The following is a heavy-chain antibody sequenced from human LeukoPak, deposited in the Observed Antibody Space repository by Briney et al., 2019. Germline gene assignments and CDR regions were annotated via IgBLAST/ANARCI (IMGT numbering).Heavy chain of an antibody. CDR1: GFTFSNYW. J-gene: IGHJ4*02. V-gene: IGHV3-74*01. CDR2: INDDGSAT. Sequence: GGSLRLSCAASGFTFSNYWMHWVRQVPGKGLVWVSRINDDGSATFYADSVKGRFTISRDNAKNTLFLQMNSLSAEDTALYYCAKEILAPGKTHDYWGQGTLVTVSS. CDR3: AKEILAPGKTHDY.